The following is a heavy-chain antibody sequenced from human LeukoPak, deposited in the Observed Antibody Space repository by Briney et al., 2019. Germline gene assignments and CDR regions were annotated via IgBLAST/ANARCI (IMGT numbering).Heavy chain of an antibody. CDR3: ANGPDSTVRRNWFDP. CDR1: GFTFDDYA. CDR2: ISWNSGSI. V-gene: IGHV3-9*01. D-gene: IGHD4-17*01. J-gene: IGHJ5*02. Sequence: PGRSLRLSCAASGFTFDDYAMHWVRQAPGKGLEWVSGISWNSGSIGYADSVKGRFTISRDNAKNSLYLQMNSLRAEDTALYYCANGPDSTVRRNWFDPWGQGTLVTVSS.